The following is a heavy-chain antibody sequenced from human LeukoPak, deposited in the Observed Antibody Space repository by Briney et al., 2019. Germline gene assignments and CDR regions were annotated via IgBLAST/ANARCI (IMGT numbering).Heavy chain of an antibody. CDR2: ISYDGSNK. D-gene: IGHD5-12*01. Sequence: PGRSLRLSCAASGFTFSSYAMHWVRQAPGKGLEWVAVISYDGSNKYYADSVKGRFTISRDNSKNTLYLQMSSLRAEDTAVYYCARDRVGGYSGYERYYGMDVWGQGTTVTVSS. V-gene: IGHV3-30-3*01. CDR1: GFTFSSYA. CDR3: ARDRVGGYSGYERYYGMDV. J-gene: IGHJ6*02.